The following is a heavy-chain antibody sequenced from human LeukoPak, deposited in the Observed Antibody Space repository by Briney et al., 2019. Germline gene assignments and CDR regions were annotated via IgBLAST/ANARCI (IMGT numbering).Heavy chain of an antibody. D-gene: IGHD2-2*01. V-gene: IGHV1-69*13. CDR3: ASRPAVVPAASGDY. J-gene: IGHJ4*02. CDR2: IIPIFGTA. Sequence: ASVKVSCKASGGTFSSYAISWVRQAPGQGLEWMGGIIPIFGTANYAQKFQGRVTITADESTSTAYMELSSLRSEDTAMYYCASRPAVVPAASGDYWGQGTLVTVSS. CDR1: GGTFSSYA.